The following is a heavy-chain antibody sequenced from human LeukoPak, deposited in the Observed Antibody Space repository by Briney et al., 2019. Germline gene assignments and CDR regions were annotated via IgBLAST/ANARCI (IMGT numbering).Heavy chain of an antibody. J-gene: IGHJ4*02. CDR3: ARSTGLSGYFDY. CDR1: GFTFSSYA. Sequence: GGSLRLSCAASGFTFSSYAMHWIRQAPGKGLEYVSAISSNGGSTYYANSVKGRFTISRDNSKNTLYLQMGSLRAEDMAVYYCARSTGLSGYFDYWGQGTLVTVSS. D-gene: IGHD3-22*01. CDR2: ISSNGGST. V-gene: IGHV3-64*01.